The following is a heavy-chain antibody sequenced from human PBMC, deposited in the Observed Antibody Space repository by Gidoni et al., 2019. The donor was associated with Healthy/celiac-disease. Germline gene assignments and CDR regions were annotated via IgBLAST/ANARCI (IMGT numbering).Heavy chain of an antibody. Sequence: EVQLVQSGAEVNKPGESLKISCQGSGYIFTRYWIGWVRQMPGKGLEWMGIIYPGDSDTRYSPSFQGQVTISADKSISTAYLQWSSLKASDTAMYYCARHGDGWFGEAYYYYYGMDVWGQGTTVTVSS. CDR3: ARHGDGWFGEAYYYYYGMDV. J-gene: IGHJ6*02. CDR1: GYIFTRYW. CDR2: IYPGDSDT. V-gene: IGHV5-51*01. D-gene: IGHD3-10*01.